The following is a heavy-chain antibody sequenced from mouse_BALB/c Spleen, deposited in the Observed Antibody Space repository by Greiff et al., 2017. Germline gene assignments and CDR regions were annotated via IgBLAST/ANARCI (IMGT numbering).Heavy chain of an antibody. Sequence: EVNVVESGGGLVQPGGSRKLSCAASGFTFSSFGMHWVRQAPEQGLEWVAYISSGSSTIYYADTVKGRFTISRDNPKNTLFLQMTSLRSEDTAMYYCARRPVRDYYAMDYWGQGTSVTVSS. D-gene: IGHD1-1*01. CDR3: ARRPVRDYYAMDY. J-gene: IGHJ4*01. V-gene: IGHV5-17*02. CDR2: ISSGSSTI. CDR1: GFTFSSFG.